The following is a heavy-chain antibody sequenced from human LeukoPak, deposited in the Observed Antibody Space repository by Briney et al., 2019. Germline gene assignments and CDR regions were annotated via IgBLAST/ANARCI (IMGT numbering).Heavy chain of an antibody. V-gene: IGHV1-69*01. CDR1: GGTFSSYA. CDR3: ARDSDSSGYYRLPYYYYGMDV. Sequence: SVKVSCKASGGTFSSYAISWVRQDPGQGLEWMGGITPIFGTANYAQKFQGRVTITADESTSTAYMELSSLRSEDTAVYYCARDSDSSGYYRLPYYYYGMDVWGQGTTVTVSS. D-gene: IGHD3-22*01. CDR2: ITPIFGTA. J-gene: IGHJ6*02.